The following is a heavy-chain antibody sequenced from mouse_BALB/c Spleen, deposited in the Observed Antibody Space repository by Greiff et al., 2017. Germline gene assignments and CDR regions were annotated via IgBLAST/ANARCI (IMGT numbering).Heavy chain of an antibody. Sequence: VQLQESGAELAKPGASVKMSCKASGYTFTSYWMHWVKQRPGQGLEWIGYINPSTGYTEYNQKFKDKATLTADKSSSTAYMQLSSLTSEDSAVYYCARRGYGSSSFFDYWGQGTTLTVSS. CDR3: ARRGYGSSSFFDY. CDR1: GYTFTSYW. J-gene: IGHJ2*01. CDR2: INPSTGYT. V-gene: IGHV1-7*01. D-gene: IGHD1-1*01.